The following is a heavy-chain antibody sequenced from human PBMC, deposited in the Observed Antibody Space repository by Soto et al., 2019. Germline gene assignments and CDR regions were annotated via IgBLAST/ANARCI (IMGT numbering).Heavy chain of an antibody. CDR3: TRDPGYCISTSCYADAFDI. D-gene: IGHD2-2*01. CDR1: GSTFGDYA. V-gene: IGHV3-49*03. Sequence: GGSLRLSCTASGSTFGDYAMSWFRQAPGKGLERVGFIRSKAYGGTTEYAASVKGRFTISRDDSKSIAYLQMNSLKTEDTAVYYCTRDPGYCISTSCYADAFDIWGQGTMVTVSS. J-gene: IGHJ3*02. CDR2: IRSKAYGGTT.